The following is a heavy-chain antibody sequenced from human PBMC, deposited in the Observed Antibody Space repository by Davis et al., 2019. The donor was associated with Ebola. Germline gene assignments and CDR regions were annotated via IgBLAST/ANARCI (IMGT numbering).Heavy chain of an antibody. CDR2: ISGSGGST. CDR1: GFTFSSYA. D-gene: IGHD2-2*01. Sequence: PGGSLRLSCAASGFTFSSYAMSWVRQAPGKGLEWVSAISGSGGSTYYADSVKGRFTISRDNAKNSLYLQMNSLRAEDTAVYYCARGVVVLVPANMPVGVDYWGQGTLVTVSS. CDR3: ARGVVVLVPANMPVGVDY. V-gene: IGHV3-23*01. J-gene: IGHJ4*02.